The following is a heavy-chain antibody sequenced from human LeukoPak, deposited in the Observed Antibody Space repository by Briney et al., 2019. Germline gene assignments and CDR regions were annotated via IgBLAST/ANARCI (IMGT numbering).Heavy chain of an antibody. D-gene: IGHD5-12*01. V-gene: IGHV1-2*02. CDR1: GYTFTGYY. Sequence: ASVKVSCKASGYTFTGYYLHWVRQAPGQGLEWMGWINPKSGGTNYAQKVQGRGTMTTDTSTSTDYMEVKSLRSDDTDVYYCARSGAYGYYYYSYYMDVWGKGPTVTVSS. CDR2: INPKSGGT. CDR3: ARSGAYGYYYYSYYMDV. J-gene: IGHJ6*03.